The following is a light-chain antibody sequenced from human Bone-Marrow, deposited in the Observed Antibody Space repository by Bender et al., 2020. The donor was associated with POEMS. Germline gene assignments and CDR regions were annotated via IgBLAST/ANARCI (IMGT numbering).Light chain of an antibody. Sequence: YVLTQPPSVSVAPGQTARITCSGDALPEHYAHWYQQKAGQAPVLVIYKDKERPSGIPERISGSSSGTTVTLTISGVQAEDEADYYCQAADSGGTFSMFGGGTKLTVL. CDR2: KDK. CDR1: ALPEHY. V-gene: IGLV3-25*03. J-gene: IGLJ3*02. CDR3: QAADSGGTFSM.